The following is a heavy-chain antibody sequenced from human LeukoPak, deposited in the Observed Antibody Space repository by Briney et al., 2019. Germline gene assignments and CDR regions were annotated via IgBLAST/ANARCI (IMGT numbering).Heavy chain of an antibody. CDR2: ISSSSSYI. J-gene: IGHJ3*02. CDR1: GFTFSSYS. CDR3: ASVXWELPHDAFDI. Sequence: NPGGSLRLSCAASGFTFSSYSMNWVRQAPGKGLEWVSSISSSSSYIYYADSVKGRFTISRDNAKNSLYLQVNSLRAEDTAVYYCASVXWELPHDAFDIWGQGTMVTVSS. D-gene: IGHD1-26*01. V-gene: IGHV3-21*01.